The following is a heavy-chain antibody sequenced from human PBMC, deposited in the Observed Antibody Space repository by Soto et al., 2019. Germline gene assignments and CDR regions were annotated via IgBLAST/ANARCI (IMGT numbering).Heavy chain of an antibody. CDR2: ISTNGGST. J-gene: IGHJ4*02. CDR3: VKGEYYYDNSGYYPFDY. V-gene: IGHV3-64D*06. Sequence: GGSLRLSCSASGFTFSIYAMHWVRQAPGKGLEYVSSISTNGGSTDYADSVKGRFTISRDNSKNTVYLQMSSLRVEDTAVYYCVKGEYYYDNSGYYPFDYWGQGT. CDR1: GFTFSIYA. D-gene: IGHD3-22*01.